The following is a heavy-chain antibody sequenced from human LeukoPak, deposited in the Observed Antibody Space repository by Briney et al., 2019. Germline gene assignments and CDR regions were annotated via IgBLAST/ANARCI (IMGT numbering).Heavy chain of an antibody. CDR1: GLLFSSHG. V-gene: IGHV3-33*01. CDR2: IWYDGSNK. CDR3: ARARNNYDSSGYSALDC. D-gene: IGHD3-22*01. Sequence: PGGSLRLYCAASSGLLFSSHGMHWVRQAPGKGLEWVAVIWYDGSNKWYADSVKGRFTISRDNSKNTLYLQMDSLRAEDTAVYYCARARNNYDSSGYSALDCWGQGTLVTISS. J-gene: IGHJ4*02.